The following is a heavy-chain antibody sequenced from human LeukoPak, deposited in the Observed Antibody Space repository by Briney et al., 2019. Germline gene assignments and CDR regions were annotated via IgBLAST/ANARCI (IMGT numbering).Heavy chain of an antibody. CDR3: ARDRTMSAPTFDY. Sequence: GGSLRLSCSASGFTFSSYAMHWVRQAPGKGLEWVAVISYDGSNKYYADSVKGRFTISRDNSKNTLYLQMNSLRAEDTAVYYCARDRTMSAPTFDYWGQGTLVTVSS. V-gene: IGHV3-30-3*01. CDR2: ISYDGSNK. D-gene: IGHD3-22*01. CDR1: GFTFSSYA. J-gene: IGHJ4*02.